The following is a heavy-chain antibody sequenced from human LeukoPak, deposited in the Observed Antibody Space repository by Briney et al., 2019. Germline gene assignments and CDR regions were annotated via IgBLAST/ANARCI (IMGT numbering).Heavy chain of an antibody. CDR1: GGSIRGGGYY. CDR2: LYSNGNT. V-gene: IGHV4-39*01. Sequence: SETLTLTCSFSGGSIRGGGYYWGWVRQPPGKGLEWIASLYSNGNTFYNPSLKSRVTISEESSKSQFSLKLRTVTAADTAVYFCWRAADHWGQGILVTVSS. CDR3: WRAADH. J-gene: IGHJ4*02.